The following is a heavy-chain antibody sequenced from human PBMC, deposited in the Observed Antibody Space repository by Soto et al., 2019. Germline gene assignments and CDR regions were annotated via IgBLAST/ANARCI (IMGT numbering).Heavy chain of an antibody. CDR3: ARKFGWGRKNYFDY. CDR2: IYYSGST. V-gene: IGHV4-31*03. CDR1: GGSISSGGYY. J-gene: IGHJ4*02. D-gene: IGHD6-19*01. Sequence: SETLSLTCTVSGGSISSGGYYWSWIRQHPGKGLEWIGYIYYSGSTYYNPSLKSRVTISVDTSKNQFSLKLSSVTAADTAVYYCARKFGWGRKNYFDYWGQGTLVTVSS.